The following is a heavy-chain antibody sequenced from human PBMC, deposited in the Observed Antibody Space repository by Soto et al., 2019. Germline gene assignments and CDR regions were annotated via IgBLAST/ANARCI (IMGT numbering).Heavy chain of an antibody. CDR1: GGTFISYD. CDR2: IIPIFGTA. CDR3: ARGVVFWSMDV. D-gene: IGHD3-3*01. V-gene: IGHV1-69*01. J-gene: IGHJ6*02. Sequence: GAPVTVSGKASGGTFISYDSRWVRQAPGQGLEWMGGIIPIFGTANYAQKFQGRVTITADESTSTAYMELSSLRSEDTAVYYCARGVVFWSMDVWGQGTTVTVSS.